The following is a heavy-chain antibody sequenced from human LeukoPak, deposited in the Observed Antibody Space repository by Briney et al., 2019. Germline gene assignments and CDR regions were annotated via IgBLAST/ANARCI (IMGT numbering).Heavy chain of an antibody. CDR2: INHSGST. CDR3: ARAPLGWLKQRGAFDY. CDR1: GGSFSGYY. D-gene: IGHD5-24*01. V-gene: IGHV4-34*01. Sequence: PSETLSLTCAVYGGSFSGYYWSWIRQPPGKGLEWIGEINHSGSTNYNPSLKSRVTISVDTSKNQFSLKLSSVTAADTAVYYCARAPLGWLKQRGAFDYWGQGTLVTVSS. J-gene: IGHJ4*02.